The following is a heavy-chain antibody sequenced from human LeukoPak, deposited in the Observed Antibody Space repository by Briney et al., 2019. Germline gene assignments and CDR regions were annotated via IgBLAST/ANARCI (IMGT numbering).Heavy chain of an antibody. V-gene: IGHV3-48*01. J-gene: IGHJ4*02. CDR3: ARDLSSGWYGWDY. CDR2: ISDSTSTI. Sequence: GGSLRLSCAASGFTFSTYSMNWVRQAPGQGLERVSYISDSTSTISYADSVNGRFTISRDNAKNSLDIQMNSLVAEDTAVDYCARDLSSGWYGWDYWGQGTLVPVSS. D-gene: IGHD6-19*01. CDR1: GFTFSTYS.